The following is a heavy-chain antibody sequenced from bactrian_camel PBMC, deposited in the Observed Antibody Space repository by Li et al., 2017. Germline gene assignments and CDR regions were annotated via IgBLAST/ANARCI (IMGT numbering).Heavy chain of an antibody. CDR1: GFTFSTYD. J-gene: IGHJ4*01. V-gene: IGHV3S40*01. CDR2: INRGGGST. CDR3: AAECYWTSGAWGVVY. Sequence: VQLVESGGGLVQPGGSLRLSCAASGFTFSTYDMSWVRQAPGKGLEWVSSINRGGGSTHYRDSVKGRFTISRDNAKNTLYLQMNSLKTEDTAVYYCAAECYWTSGAWGVVYWGRGTQVTV. D-gene: IGHD1*01.